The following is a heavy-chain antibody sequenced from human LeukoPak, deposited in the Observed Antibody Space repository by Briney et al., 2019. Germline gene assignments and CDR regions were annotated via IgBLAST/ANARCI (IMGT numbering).Heavy chain of an antibody. CDR1: GFTFSGYW. Sequence: GGSLRLSCAASGFTFSGYWMHWVPQAPGKGLVWVSRIKSDGSSTTYADSVKGRFTISRDNAKNTLYLEMNSLRAEDTAVYYCARTFAAAHIDYWGQGTLVTVSS. D-gene: IGHD2-15*01. V-gene: IGHV3-74*01. CDR2: IKSDGSST. CDR3: ARTFAAAHIDY. J-gene: IGHJ4*02.